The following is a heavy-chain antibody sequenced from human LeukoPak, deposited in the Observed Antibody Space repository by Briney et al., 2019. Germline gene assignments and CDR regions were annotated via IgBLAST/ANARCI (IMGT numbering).Heavy chain of an antibody. CDR1: GFTFDDYG. Sequence: WPGGSLRLSCAVSGFTFDDYGMSWVRQAPGKGLEWVSGINWNGGSTGYADSVKGRFTISRDNAKNSLYLQMNSLRAEDTAVYYCARDVMGGDGYNLSWGQGTLVTVSS. J-gene: IGHJ5*02. CDR2: INWNGGST. D-gene: IGHD5-24*01. CDR3: ARDVMGGDGYNLS. V-gene: IGHV3-20*04.